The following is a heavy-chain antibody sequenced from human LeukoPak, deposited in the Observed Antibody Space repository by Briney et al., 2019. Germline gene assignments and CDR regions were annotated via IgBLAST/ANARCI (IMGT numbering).Heavy chain of an antibody. CDR3: AREKASTTGTTDYDY. Sequence: GRSLRLSCAASGFTFSNYGMHWVRQAPGKGLEWVAVISYDGSNKYYADSVKGRFTISRDNSKNTLHLQMSSLRAGDTAVYYCAREKASTTGTTDYDYWGQGTLVTVSS. D-gene: IGHD1-1*01. CDR1: GFTFSNYG. V-gene: IGHV3-30*03. CDR2: ISYDGSNK. J-gene: IGHJ4*02.